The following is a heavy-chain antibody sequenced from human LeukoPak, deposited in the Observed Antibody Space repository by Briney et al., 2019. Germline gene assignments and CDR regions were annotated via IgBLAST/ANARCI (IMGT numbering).Heavy chain of an antibody. CDR1: GFTFSTYG. J-gene: IGHJ4*02. Sequence: QSGGSLRLSCAASGFTFSTYGMSWVRQAPGKGLEWVSFIYSAGSTHYSDSVKGRFTISIDNSKNTLYLQMNSLRAEDTAVYYCARRAGAYTHPYDYWGQGTLVTVS. D-gene: IGHD3-16*01. V-gene: IGHV3-53*01. CDR3: ARRAGAYTHPYDY. CDR2: IYSAGST.